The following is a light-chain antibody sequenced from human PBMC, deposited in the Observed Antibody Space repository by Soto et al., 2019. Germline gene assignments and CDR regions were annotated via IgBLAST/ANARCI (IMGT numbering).Light chain of an antibody. CDR3: SSHAGSYIGL. J-gene: IGLJ2*01. V-gene: IGLV2-8*01. CDR1: SSDVGGYNC. CDR2: EVT. Sequence: QSALTQPPSASGSPGQSVTFSCTGTSSDVGGYNCVSWYQQHPGKAPKLIIYEVTKRPSGVPDRFSGSKSGNTASLTVSGLQAEDEADYYCSSHAGSYIGLFGGGIKLTVL.